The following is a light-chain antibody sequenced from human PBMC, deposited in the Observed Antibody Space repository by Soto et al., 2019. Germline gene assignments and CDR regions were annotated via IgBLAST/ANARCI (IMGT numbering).Light chain of an antibody. CDR3: ETWDSNTFWV. Sequence: QLVLTQSSSASASLGSSVKLTCTLSSGHSSYIIAWHQQQPGKAPRYLMKLEGSGSYNKGSGVPDRFSGSSSGADRYLTISNLQSEDEADYYCETWDSNTFWVFGGGTQLTVL. J-gene: IGLJ3*02. CDR1: SGHSSYI. V-gene: IGLV4-60*03. CDR2: LEGSGSY.